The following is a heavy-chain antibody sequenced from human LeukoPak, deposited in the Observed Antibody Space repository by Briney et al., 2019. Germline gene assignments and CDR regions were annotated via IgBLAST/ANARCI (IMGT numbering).Heavy chain of an antibody. J-gene: IGHJ4*02. D-gene: IGHD6-19*01. CDR3: AIYEIAVPALDY. V-gene: IGHV3-7*05. Sequence: PGGSLRLSCLVSGFTFSEYWMTWVRQTPGKGLEWVANINQDGSETYYVDTVKGRITISRDNAKNSLYLQMNSLRAEDTAVYCCAIYEIAVPALDYWGQGTLVTVSS. CDR1: GFTFSEYW. CDR2: INQDGSET.